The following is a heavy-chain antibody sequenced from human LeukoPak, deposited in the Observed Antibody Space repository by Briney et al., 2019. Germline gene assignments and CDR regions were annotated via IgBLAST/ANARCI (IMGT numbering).Heavy chain of an antibody. J-gene: IGHJ4*02. Sequence: SETLSLTCAVYGGSFSGYYWSWIRQPPGKGLEWIGEINHSGSTNYNPSLKSRVTISVDTPKNQFSLKLSSVTAADTAVYYCARSSSGGTFDYWGQGTLVTVSS. D-gene: IGHD6-19*01. CDR1: GGSFSGYY. CDR2: INHSGST. CDR3: ARSSSGGTFDY. V-gene: IGHV4-34*01.